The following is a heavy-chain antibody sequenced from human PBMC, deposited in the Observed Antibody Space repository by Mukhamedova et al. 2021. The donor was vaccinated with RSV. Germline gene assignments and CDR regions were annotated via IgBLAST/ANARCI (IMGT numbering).Heavy chain of an antibody. Sequence: AEYMGGRFTISRDNAKNSLYPQMNSLRAEDTAVYYCASWPGYCSGGSCYDYWGQGTLVTVSS. J-gene: IGHJ4*02. CDR3: ASWPGYCSGGSCYDY. V-gene: IGHV3-11*06. D-gene: IGHD2-15*01.